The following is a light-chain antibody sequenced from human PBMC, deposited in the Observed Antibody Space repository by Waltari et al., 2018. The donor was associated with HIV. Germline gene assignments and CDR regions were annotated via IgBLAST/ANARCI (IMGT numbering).Light chain of an antibody. J-gene: IGLJ2*01. Sequence: QSVLTQPPSVSAAPRQKVTISCSGTSSHIGNNFVSWYQQLPGTAPKLLIYDNNKRPSGSPDRFSGSKSGTSATLGITGLQTGDEADYFCATWDRSLSRVIFGGGTRLTVL. V-gene: IGLV1-51*01. CDR2: DNN. CDR1: SSHIGNNF. CDR3: ATWDRSLSRVI.